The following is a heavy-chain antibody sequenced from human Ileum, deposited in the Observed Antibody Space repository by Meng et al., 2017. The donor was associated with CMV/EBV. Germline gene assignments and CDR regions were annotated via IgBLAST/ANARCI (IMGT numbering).Heavy chain of an antibody. D-gene: IGHD3-9*01. CDR2: IIPILGIA. CDR3: ARAHYDILAGYYG. CDR1: GCTFSSYA. J-gene: IGHJ4*02. Sequence: SVNVSCKASGCTFSSYAISWVRQAPGQGLEWMGGIIPILGIANYAQKFQGRVTITADKSTSTAYMELSSLRSEDTAVYYCARAHYDILAGYYGWGQGTLVTVSS. V-gene: IGHV1-69*10.